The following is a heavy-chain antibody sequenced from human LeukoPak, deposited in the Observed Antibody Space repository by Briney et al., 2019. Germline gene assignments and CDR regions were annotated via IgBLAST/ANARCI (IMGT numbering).Heavy chain of an antibody. V-gene: IGHV3-9*01. Sequence: GGSLRLSCAASGFTFDDYAIHWVRQAPGKGLEWVSGINWNSGSKHYADSVKGRFTISRDNAKNSLYLQMNSLRAEDTALYYCAKDFSSGYYYFDYWGQGTPVTVSS. CDR3: AKDFSSGYYYFDY. CDR1: GFTFDDYA. D-gene: IGHD3-22*01. J-gene: IGHJ4*02. CDR2: INWNSGSK.